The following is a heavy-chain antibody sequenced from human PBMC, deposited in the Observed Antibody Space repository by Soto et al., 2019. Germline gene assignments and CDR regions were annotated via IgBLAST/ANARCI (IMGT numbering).Heavy chain of an antibody. CDR1: GFSLSTSGLG. V-gene: IGHV2-5*02. CDR2: IYWDDDK. Sequence: GSGPTLVNPTQTLTLTCTFSGFSLSTSGLGVGWIRQPPGKALEWLALIYWDDDKRYSPSLKSRLTITKDTSKNQVVLTMTNMDPVDTATYYCAHTQRVRCYYDSSGPSRGFDYWGQGTLVTVSS. CDR3: AHTQRVRCYYDSSGPSRGFDY. J-gene: IGHJ4*02. D-gene: IGHD3-22*01.